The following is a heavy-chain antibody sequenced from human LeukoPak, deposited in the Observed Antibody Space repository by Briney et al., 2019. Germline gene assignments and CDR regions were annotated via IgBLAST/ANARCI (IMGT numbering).Heavy chain of an antibody. CDR2: TYYRSKWYN. D-gene: IGHD2-2*01. J-gene: IGHJ4*02. V-gene: IGHV6-1*01. Sequence: SRTLSLTCAISGDSVSSNSAAWNWIRQSPSGGLEWLGRTYYRSKWYNDYAISVKGRITINPDTSKNQFSLQLNSVTPEDTAVYYCARATSRLDYYFDYWGQGTLVTVSS. CDR3: ARATSRLDYYFDY. CDR1: GDSVSSNSAA.